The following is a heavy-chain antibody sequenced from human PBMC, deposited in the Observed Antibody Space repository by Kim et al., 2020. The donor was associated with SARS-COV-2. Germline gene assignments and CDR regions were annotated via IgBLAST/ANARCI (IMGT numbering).Heavy chain of an antibody. J-gene: IGHJ6*02. Sequence: GGPLRLSCAASGFTFSSYSMNWVRQAPGKGLEWVSSISSSSSYIYYADSVKGRFTISRDNAKNSLYLQMNSLRAEDTAVYYCARDRPIAMVRGVPYYYYGMDVWGQGTTVTVSS. CDR3: ARDRPIAMVRGVPYYYYGMDV. CDR2: ISSSSSYI. V-gene: IGHV3-21*01. CDR1: GFTFSSYS. D-gene: IGHD3-10*01.